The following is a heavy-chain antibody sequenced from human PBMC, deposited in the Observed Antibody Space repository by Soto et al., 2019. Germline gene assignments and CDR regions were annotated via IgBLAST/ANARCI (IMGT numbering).Heavy chain of an antibody. J-gene: IGHJ6*02. V-gene: IGHV3-66*01. CDR3: VRENYYYGMDV. Sequence: GGSLRLSCAASGFDASVNFMTWVRQAPGRGLEWVSVINNAGTTYYADSVKGRFTTSGDKSKNTLYLQMNSLRVEDTAMYYCVRENYYYGMDVWGQGTAVTVSS. CDR1: GFDASVNF. CDR2: INNAGTT.